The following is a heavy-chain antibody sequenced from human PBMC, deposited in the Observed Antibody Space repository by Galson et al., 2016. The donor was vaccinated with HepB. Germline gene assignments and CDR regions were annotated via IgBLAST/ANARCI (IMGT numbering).Heavy chain of an antibody. CDR3: TRVHREGIAAAGLQI. Sequence: SLRLSCAASGFPFSNYWMHWVRQAPGKGPVWVSRINSDGSSTTYADSVKGRFTISRDNAKNTLYLQMNSLRAEYTALYYCTRVHREGIAAAGLQIWGQGTLVIVSS. CDR1: GFPFSNYW. D-gene: IGHD6-13*01. CDR2: INSDGSST. J-gene: IGHJ4*02. V-gene: IGHV3-74*01.